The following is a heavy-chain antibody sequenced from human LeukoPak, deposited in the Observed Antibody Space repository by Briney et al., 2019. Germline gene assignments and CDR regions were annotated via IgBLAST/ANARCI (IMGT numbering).Heavy chain of an antibody. V-gene: IGHV3-33*08. D-gene: IGHD3-3*01. J-gene: IGHJ4*02. CDR1: GFTFSSYG. CDR2: IWYDGSNK. CDR3: ARGGEWLPRSPYYFDY. Sequence: PGRSLRLSCAASGFTFSSYGMHWVRQAPGKGLEWVAVIWYDGSNKYYADSVEGRFTISRDKSKNTLYLQMNSLRAEDTAVYYCARGGEWLPRSPYYFDYWGQGTLVTVSS.